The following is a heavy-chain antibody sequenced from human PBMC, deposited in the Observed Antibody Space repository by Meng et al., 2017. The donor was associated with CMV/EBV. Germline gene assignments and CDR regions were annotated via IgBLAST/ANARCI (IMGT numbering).Heavy chain of an antibody. CDR3: AKDSGTAMAWFDP. CDR1: GFTLSSYA. D-gene: IGHD5-18*01. V-gene: IGHV3-23*01. Sequence: AASGFTLSSYAMSWVRQAPGKGLEWVSAISGSGGRTYYAESVKGRFTISRDNSKNTLYLQMNSLRAEDTAVYYCAKDSGTAMAWFDPWGQGTLVTVSS. J-gene: IGHJ5*02. CDR2: ISGSGGRT.